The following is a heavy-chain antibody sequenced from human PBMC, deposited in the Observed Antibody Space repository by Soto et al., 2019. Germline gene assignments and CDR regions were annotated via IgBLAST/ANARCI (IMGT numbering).Heavy chain of an antibody. Sequence: GGSLRLSCAASGFTFSSYSMNWVRQAPGKGLEWVSSISSSSSYIYYADSVKGRFTISRDNAKNSLYLQMNSLRAEDTAVYYCARDRRDYDSSGYYYYYGMDVWGQGTTVTVSS. D-gene: IGHD3-22*01. J-gene: IGHJ6*02. CDR3: ARDRRDYDSSGYYYYYGMDV. CDR2: ISSSSSYI. V-gene: IGHV3-21*01. CDR1: GFTFSSYS.